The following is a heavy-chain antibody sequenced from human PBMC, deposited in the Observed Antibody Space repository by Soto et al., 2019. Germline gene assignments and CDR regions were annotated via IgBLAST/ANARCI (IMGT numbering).Heavy chain of an antibody. Sequence: GGSLRLSCAASGFTFSSYAMSWVRQAPGKGLEWVSAISGSGDSTYYAYSVKGQFTISRDNSKNTLYLQMNTLRAEDAAVYCSAKAGVTIQAFDIWGQGTMVTVSS. J-gene: IGHJ3*02. CDR3: AKAGVTIQAFDI. V-gene: IGHV3-23*01. CDR1: GFTFSSYA. CDR2: ISGSGDST. D-gene: IGHD7-27*01.